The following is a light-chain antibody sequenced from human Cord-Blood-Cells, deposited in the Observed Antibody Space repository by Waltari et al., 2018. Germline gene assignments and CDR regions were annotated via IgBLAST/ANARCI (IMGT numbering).Light chain of an antibody. CDR3: SSYTSSSTVV. CDR1: SRDVGGYNY. CDR2: DVS. V-gene: IGLV2-14*01. Sequence: QSALTQPASVSGSPGHSLTISCTGTSRDVGGYNYVSWYQQHPGKAPKLMIYDVSNRPSGVSNRFSGSKSGNTASLTISGLQAEDEADYYCSSYTSSSTVVFGGGTKLTVL. J-gene: IGLJ2*01.